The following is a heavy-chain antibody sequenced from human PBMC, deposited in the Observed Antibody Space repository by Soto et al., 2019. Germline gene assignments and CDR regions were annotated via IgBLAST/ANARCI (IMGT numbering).Heavy chain of an antibody. D-gene: IGHD3-10*01. CDR3: ARGLFSETSYSGGWYYFDN. CDR2: IYHSGST. Sequence: SETLSLTCAVSGGSISSSNWWSWVRQPPGKGLEWIGEIYHSGSTNYNPSLKSRVTISVDKSKNQFSLKLSSVTAANTAVYYCARGLFSETSYSGGWYYFDNWSQGTLVTVSS. V-gene: IGHV4-4*02. J-gene: IGHJ4*02. CDR1: GGSISSSNW.